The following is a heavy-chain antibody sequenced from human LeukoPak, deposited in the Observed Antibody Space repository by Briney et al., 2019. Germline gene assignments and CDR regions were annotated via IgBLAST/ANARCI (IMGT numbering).Heavy chain of an antibody. CDR2: INPNSGAT. CDR1: GYAFTGYY. V-gene: IGHV1-2*06. CDR3: ARGIYSTDLYFYMDV. D-gene: IGHD2/OR15-2a*01. J-gene: IGHJ6*03. Sequence: ASVKVSCKASGYAFTGYYMDWVRQAPGQGLEWMARINPNSGATNYAQKFQGRVTMTRDTSMSTAYMELNGLRSDDTAVYYCARGIYSTDLYFYMDVWGKGTTVTVYS.